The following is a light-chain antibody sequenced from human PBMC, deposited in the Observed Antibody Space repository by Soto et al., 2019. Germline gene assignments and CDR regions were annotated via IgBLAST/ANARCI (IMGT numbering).Light chain of an antibody. V-gene: IGLV2-14*01. Sequence: QSVLTQPASVSGSPGQSITISCTGTSSDVGAYNYVSWYQQYPGKAPKLMIYEVTNRPSGVSNRFSGSKSGNTASLTISGLQPEDEADYFCSSYSISTAYLFGTGTKVTVL. J-gene: IGLJ1*01. CDR3: SSYSISTAYL. CDR1: SSDVGAYNY. CDR2: EVT.